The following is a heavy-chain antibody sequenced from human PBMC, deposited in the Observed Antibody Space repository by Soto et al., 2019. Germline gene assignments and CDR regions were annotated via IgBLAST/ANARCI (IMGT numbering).Heavy chain of an antibody. CDR1: GGTFIGHT. V-gene: IGHV1-69*05. CDR3: AREFQYFTRYFGH. J-gene: IGHJ4*02. D-gene: IGHD1-20*01. CDR2: ITASFGES. Sequence: ASVKVSCKASGGTFIGHTFTWVRQAPGQGLEWMGGITASFGESNYAQNFQGRVTITRDASTSTAYMELSGLRSEDTAVYYCAREFQYFTRYFGHWGQGTLVTVSS.